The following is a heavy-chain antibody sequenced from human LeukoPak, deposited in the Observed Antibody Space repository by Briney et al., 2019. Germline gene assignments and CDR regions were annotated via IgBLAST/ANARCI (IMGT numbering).Heavy chain of an antibody. CDR1: GFTFSYYG. CDR3: ARDRDSSSSFDY. CDR2: IWSNGNDE. D-gene: IGHD6-6*01. Sequence: GGSLRLSCAASGFTFSYYGMHWVRQAPGKGLEWVAVIWSNGNDEYYADSVKGRFAISRDNSKNTVYLQMNSLRAEDTAVYYCARDRDSSSSFDYWGQGTLVTVSS. J-gene: IGHJ4*02. V-gene: IGHV3-33*01.